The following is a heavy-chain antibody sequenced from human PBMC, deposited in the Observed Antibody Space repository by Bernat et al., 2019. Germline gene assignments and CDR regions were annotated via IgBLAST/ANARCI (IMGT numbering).Heavy chain of an antibody. V-gene: IGHV3-43*02. CDR3: AKDSVIAARDYCYGMDV. CDR2: ISGDGGST. Sequence: EVQLVESGGGVVQPGGSLRLSCAASGFTFDDYAMHWVRQAPGKGLEWVSLISGDGGSTYYADSVKGRFTISRDNSKNSLYLQMNSLRTEDTALYYCAKDSVIAARDYCYGMDVWGQGTTVTVSS. CDR1: GFTFDDYA. D-gene: IGHD6-6*01. J-gene: IGHJ6*02.